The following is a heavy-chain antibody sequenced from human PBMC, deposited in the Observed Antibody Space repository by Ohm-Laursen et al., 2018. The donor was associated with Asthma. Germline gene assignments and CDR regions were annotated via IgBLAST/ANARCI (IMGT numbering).Heavy chain of an antibody. CDR1: GYTFTSYG. D-gene: IGHD6-19*01. J-gene: IGHJ4*02. CDR3: ARDESGIAVAGTGKDY. Sequence: VASVKVSCKASGYTFTSYGISWVRQAPGQGLEWMGWISAYNGNTNYAQKLQGRVTMTTDTSTSTAYMELRSLRSDDTAVYYCARDESGIAVAGTGKDYWGQGTLVTVSS. CDR2: ISAYNGNT. V-gene: IGHV1-18*01.